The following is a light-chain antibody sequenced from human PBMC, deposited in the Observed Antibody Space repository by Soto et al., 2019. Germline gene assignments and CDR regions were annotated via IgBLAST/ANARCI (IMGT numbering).Light chain of an antibody. CDR1: QSVSSKY. CDR2: GTS. V-gene: IGKV3-20*01. Sequence: EIVLTQSPGTLSLSPGDRATLSCRASQSVSSKYLAWYQQKPGQAPRVLIYGTSIRASGVPERFSGGGSGTDFTLTITRLEPEDFAVYYCQQYGSSLFTFGPGTKVDFK. CDR3: QQYGSSLFT. J-gene: IGKJ3*01.